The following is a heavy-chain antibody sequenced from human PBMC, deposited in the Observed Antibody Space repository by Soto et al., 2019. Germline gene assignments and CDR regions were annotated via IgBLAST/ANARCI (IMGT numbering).Heavy chain of an antibody. V-gene: IGHV3-7*01. CDR1: GFTFSSYW. Sequence: PGGSLRLSCAASGFTFSSYWMSWVRQAPGKGLEWVANIKQDGSEKYYVDSVKGRFTISRDNAKNSLYLQMSSLRAEDTAVYYCAREYRLLTVTTSVWGQGTTVTVSS. J-gene: IGHJ6*02. CDR2: IKQDGSEK. D-gene: IGHD4-17*01. CDR3: AREYRLLTVTTSV.